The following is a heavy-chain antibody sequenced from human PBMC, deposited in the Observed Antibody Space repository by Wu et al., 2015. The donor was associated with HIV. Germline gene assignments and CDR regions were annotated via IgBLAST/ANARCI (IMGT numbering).Heavy chain of an antibody. CDR2: IIPIFGTA. V-gene: IGHV1-69*05. CDR1: GGTFSSYA. Sequence: QVQLVQSGAEVKKPGSSVKVSCKASGGTFSSYAISWVRQAPGQGLEWMGGIIPIFGTANYAQKFQGRVTITTDESTSTAYMELSSLRSEDTAVYYCASTPRYGSGNYRGYYFDYWGQGTLVHRLL. D-gene: IGHD3-10*01. CDR3: ASTPRYGSGNYRGYYFDY. J-gene: IGHJ4*02.